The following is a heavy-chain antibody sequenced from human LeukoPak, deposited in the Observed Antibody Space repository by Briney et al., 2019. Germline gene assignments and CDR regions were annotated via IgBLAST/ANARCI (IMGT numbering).Heavy chain of an antibody. J-gene: IGHJ4*02. Sequence: GGSLRLSCAASEFTFSSYGMHWVRQAPGKGLEWVAFIRYDGSNKYYADSVKGRFTISRDNSKNTLYLQMNSLRAEDTAVYYCAKDNRQDYYDSSGEDYWGQGTLVTVSS. CDR3: AKDNRQDYYDSSGEDY. CDR1: EFTFSSYG. V-gene: IGHV3-30*02. CDR2: IRYDGSNK. D-gene: IGHD3-22*01.